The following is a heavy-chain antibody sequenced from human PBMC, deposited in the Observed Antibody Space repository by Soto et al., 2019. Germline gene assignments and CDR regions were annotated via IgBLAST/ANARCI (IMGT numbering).Heavy chain of an antibody. V-gene: IGHV4-31*03. D-gene: IGHD3-22*01. Sequence: PSETLSLTCTVSGGSISSGGYYWSWIRQHPGKGLEWIGYIYYSGSTYYNPSLKSRVTISVDTSKNQFSLKLSSVTAADTAVYYCAGGGNDDSSGDWDDYGGPGTLVTVSS. CDR3: AGGGNDDSSGDWDDY. J-gene: IGHJ4*02. CDR1: GGSISSGGYY. CDR2: IYYSGST.